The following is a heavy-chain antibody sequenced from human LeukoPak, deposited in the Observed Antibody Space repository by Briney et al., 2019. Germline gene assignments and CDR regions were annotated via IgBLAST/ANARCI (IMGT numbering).Heavy chain of an antibody. V-gene: IGHV4-30-2*01. D-gene: IGHD1-20*01. CDR2: IYHTGST. CDR3: AKDSITGTTGVDY. Sequence: PSETLSLTCTVSGGSISSGGYYWSWIRQPPGKGLEWIGYIYHTGSTYYNPSLKSRVTISVDRSKNQFSLKLSSVTAADTAVYYCAKDSITGTTGVDYWGQGTLVTVSS. J-gene: IGHJ4*02. CDR1: GGSISSGGYY.